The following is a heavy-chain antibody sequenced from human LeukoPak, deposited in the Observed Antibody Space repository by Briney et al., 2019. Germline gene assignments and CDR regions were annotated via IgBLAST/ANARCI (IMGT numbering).Heavy chain of an antibody. Sequence: GGSLRLSCAASGFTFSSYAMSWVRQAPGKGLEWVSGISGSGGNTYYADSVKGRFTISRDNSKNTLYLQMNSLRAEDTAVYYCAEAATKTFGSGSYSADFWGQGTLVTVSS. CDR3: AEAATKTFGSGSYSADF. D-gene: IGHD3-10*01. J-gene: IGHJ4*02. CDR2: ISGSGGNT. CDR1: GFTFSSYA. V-gene: IGHV3-23*01.